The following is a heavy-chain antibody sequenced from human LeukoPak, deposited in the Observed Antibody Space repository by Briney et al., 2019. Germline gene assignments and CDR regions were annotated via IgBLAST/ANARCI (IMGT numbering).Heavy chain of an antibody. J-gene: IGHJ4*02. V-gene: IGHV1-69*06. CDR3: ASHISSWRGDGYNLDY. D-gene: IGHD5-24*01. CDR2: IIPIFGTA. Sequence: ASVKVSCKASGGTFSSYAISWVRQAPGQGLEWMGGIIPIFGTANYAQKFQGRVTITADKSTSTAYMELSSLRSEDTAVYYCASHISSWRGDGYNLDYWGQGTLVTVSS. CDR1: GGTFSSYA.